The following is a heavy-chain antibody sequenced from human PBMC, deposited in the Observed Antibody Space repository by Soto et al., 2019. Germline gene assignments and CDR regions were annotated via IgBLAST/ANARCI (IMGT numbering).Heavy chain of an antibody. D-gene: IGHD4-17*01. J-gene: IGHJ2*01. V-gene: IGHV3-30-3*01. CDR2: ISYDGSNK. CDR1: GFTFSSYA. Sequence: QVQLVESGGGVVQPGRSLRLSCAASGFTFSSYAMHWVRQAPGKGLEWVAVISYDGSNKYYADSVKGRFTISRDNSMNTLYLQMNSLRAEDTAVYYCAREGSDYGDSRYTPWYFDLWGRGTLVTVSS. CDR3: AREGSDYGDSRYTPWYFDL.